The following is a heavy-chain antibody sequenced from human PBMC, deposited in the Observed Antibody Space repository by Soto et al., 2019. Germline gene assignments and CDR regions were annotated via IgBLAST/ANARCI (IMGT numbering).Heavy chain of an antibody. CDR2: SGNT. V-gene: IGHV4-59*01. CDR1: GGSINSYY. CDR3: AASCVGCGGFNYYGMDV. Sequence: SETLSLTCTVSGGSINSYYWSWIRQPPGKGLGWIGYSGNTNYNPSLKSRVTISVDTSKNQFSLKLSSVTAADTAMYYCAASCVGCGGFNYYGMDVWGQGTTVTVSS. J-gene: IGHJ6*02. D-gene: IGHD2-21*01.